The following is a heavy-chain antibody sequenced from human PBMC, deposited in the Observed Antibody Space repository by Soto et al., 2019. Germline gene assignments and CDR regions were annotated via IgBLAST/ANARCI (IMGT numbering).Heavy chain of an antibody. D-gene: IGHD6-19*01. Sequence: ASVKVSCKASGYTFTSYGISWVRQAPGQGLEWKGWISAYNGNTNYAQKLQGRVTMTTDTSTSTAYMELRSLRSDDTAVYYCARGYSSGWYPDYYYYMDVWGKGTTVTVSS. CDR3: ARGYSSGWYPDYYYYMDV. CDR2: ISAYNGNT. J-gene: IGHJ6*03. CDR1: GYTFTSYG. V-gene: IGHV1-18*01.